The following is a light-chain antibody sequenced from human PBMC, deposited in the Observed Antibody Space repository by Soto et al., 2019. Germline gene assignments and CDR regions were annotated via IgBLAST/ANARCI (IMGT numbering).Light chain of an antibody. CDR1: QSVSSN. V-gene: IGKV3-15*01. CDR3: QQYSSWPPIT. CDR2: GAS. J-gene: IGKJ2*01. Sequence: MTQSPATLSVSPGERATLSCRASQSVSSNLAWYQQKPGQTPRLLIYGASTRATGIPARFSGSGSGTDFTLTISSLQSEDFAVYYCQQYSSWPPITFGQGTKVDIK.